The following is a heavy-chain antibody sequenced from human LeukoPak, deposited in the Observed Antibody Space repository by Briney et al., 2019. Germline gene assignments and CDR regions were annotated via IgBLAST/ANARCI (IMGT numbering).Heavy chain of an antibody. V-gene: IGHV3-21*01. CDR3: AVAWYYDTLTGEPDY. D-gene: IGHD3-9*01. CDR2: ISSSSSYI. J-gene: IGHJ4*02. Sequence: GGSLRLSCAASGFTFSSYSMNWVRQAPGKGLEWVSSISSSSSYIYYADSVKGRFTISRDNAKNSLYLQMNSLRAEDTAVYYCAVAWYYDTLTGEPDYWGQGTLVTVSS. CDR1: GFTFSSYS.